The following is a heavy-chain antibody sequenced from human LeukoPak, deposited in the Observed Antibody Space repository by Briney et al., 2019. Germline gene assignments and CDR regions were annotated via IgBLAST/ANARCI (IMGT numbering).Heavy chain of an antibody. V-gene: IGHV3-23*01. CDR2: IGRYGGDI. CDR3: AKYSPPTTVVTRFFDS. CDR1: GFTFSSYA. J-gene: IGHJ4*02. D-gene: IGHD4-23*01. Sequence: GGSLRLSCAASGFTFSSYAMTWVRQAPGKGLEWVSVIGRYGGDIHYADSVEGRFTISRDNSKNTLYLQMNSLRVEDTAIYYCAKYSPPTTVVTRFFDSWGQGTLVTVSS.